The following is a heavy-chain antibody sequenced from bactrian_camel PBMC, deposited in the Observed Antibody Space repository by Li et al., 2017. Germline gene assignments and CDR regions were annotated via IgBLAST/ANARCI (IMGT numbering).Heavy chain of an antibody. CDR2: FDSDSST. Sequence: VQLVESGGGSVQAGGSLRLSCAASGYSYSDYCWGWIRQAPGKGREGVAAFDSDSSTSYADSVKGRFTIFKDNAKNTLYLQMDSLKPEDTAMYYCAAAYICGPLVAHTSDIYDYNYLGQGTQVTVS. CDR3: AAAYICGPLVAHTSDIYDYNY. CDR1: GYSYSDYC. J-gene: IGHJ4*01. V-gene: IGHV3S42*01. D-gene: IGHD2*01.